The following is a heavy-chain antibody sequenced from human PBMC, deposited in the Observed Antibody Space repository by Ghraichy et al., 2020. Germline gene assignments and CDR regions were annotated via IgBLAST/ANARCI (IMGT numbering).Heavy chain of an antibody. Sequence: GGSLRLSCAASGFTFSNAWMSWVRQAPGKGLEWVGRIKSKTDGGTTDYAAPVKGRFTISRDDSKNTLYLQMNSLKTEDTAVYYCTTGPITSPYYYYGMDVWGQGTTVTVSS. CDR2: IKSKTDGGTT. V-gene: IGHV3-15*01. D-gene: IGHD3-10*01. CDR1: GFTFSNAW. CDR3: TTGPITSPYYYYGMDV. J-gene: IGHJ6*02.